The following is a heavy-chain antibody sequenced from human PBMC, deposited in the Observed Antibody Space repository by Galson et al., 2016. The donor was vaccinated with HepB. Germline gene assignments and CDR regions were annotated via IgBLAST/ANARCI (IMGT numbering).Heavy chain of an antibody. CDR2: ISGSGVIT. CDR1: GFTFSSYA. Sequence: SLRLSCAASGFTFSSYAMSWVRQAPGKGLEWVSAISGSGVITYYADSVKGRFTISRDNSNNTLYQQMNSLSAGDTALYYCAKNQKWRLPSPITVAGTDYWGQGTLVTVSS. J-gene: IGHJ4*02. V-gene: IGHV3-23*01. D-gene: IGHD6-19*01. CDR3: AKNQKWRLPSPITVAGTDY.